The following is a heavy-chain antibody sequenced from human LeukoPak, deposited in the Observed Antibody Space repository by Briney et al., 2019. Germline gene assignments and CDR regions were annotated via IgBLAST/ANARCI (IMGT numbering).Heavy chain of an antibody. CDR1: GGTFSSYA. CDR2: IIPIFGTA. V-gene: IGHV1-69*05. Sequence: SVKVSCKASGGTFSSYAISWVRQAPGQGLEWMGGIIPIFGTANYAQKFQGRVTITTDESTSTAYMELSSLRSEDTAVYYCARGAPYYYDSSGYYLGYWGQGTLVTVSS. D-gene: IGHD3-22*01. CDR3: ARGAPYYYDSSGYYLGY. J-gene: IGHJ4*02.